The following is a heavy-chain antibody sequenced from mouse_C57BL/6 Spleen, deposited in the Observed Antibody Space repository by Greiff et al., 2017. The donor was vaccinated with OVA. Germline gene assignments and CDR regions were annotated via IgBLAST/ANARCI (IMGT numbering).Heavy chain of an antibody. Sequence: QVQLQQSGPELVKPGASVKISCKASGYAFSSSWMNWVKQRPGKGLEWIGRIYPGDGDTNYNGKFKGKATLTADKSSSTAYMQLSSLTSEDSAVYFCARWGTVVEGENFDYWGQGTTLTVSS. D-gene: IGHD1-1*01. V-gene: IGHV1-82*01. CDR1: GYAFSSSW. CDR2: IYPGDGDT. J-gene: IGHJ2*01. CDR3: ARWGTVVEGENFDY.